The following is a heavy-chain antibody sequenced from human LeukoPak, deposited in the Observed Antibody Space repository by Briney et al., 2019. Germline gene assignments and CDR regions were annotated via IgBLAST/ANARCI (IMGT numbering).Heavy chain of an antibody. CDR3: AKTLTTVTKRYWYFDL. CDR2: ISSSGSTI. CDR1: GFTFSDYY. V-gene: IGHV3-11*01. Sequence: GGSLRLSCAASGFTFSDYYMSWIRQAPGKGLEWVSYISSSGSTIYYADSVKGRFTISRDNSKNTLYLQMNSLRAEDTAVYYCAKTLTTVTKRYWYFDLWGRGTLVTVSS. D-gene: IGHD4-17*01. J-gene: IGHJ2*01.